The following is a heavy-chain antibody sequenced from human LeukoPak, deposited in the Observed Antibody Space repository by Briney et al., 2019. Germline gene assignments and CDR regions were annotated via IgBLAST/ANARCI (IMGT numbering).Heavy chain of an antibody. D-gene: IGHD5-12*01. CDR1: GFTFSSYA. Sequence: GGSLRLSCAASGFTFSSYAMSWVCQAPGKGLEWVSAISGSGGSTYYADSVKGRFTISRDNSKNTLYLQMNSLRAEDTAVYYCAKDISGYDLGRRVDYWGQGTLVTVSS. V-gene: IGHV3-23*01. CDR3: AKDISGYDLGRRVDY. CDR2: ISGSGGST. J-gene: IGHJ4*02.